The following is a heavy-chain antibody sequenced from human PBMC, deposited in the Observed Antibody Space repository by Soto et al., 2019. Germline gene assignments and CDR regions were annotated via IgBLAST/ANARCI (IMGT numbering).Heavy chain of an antibody. CDR3: VKDPSGGYCSSTTCFY. V-gene: IGHV3-23*01. D-gene: IGHD2-2*03. CDR2: IGTSAGST. Sequence: GGSLRLSCAASGFTFSSYAMSWVRQAPGEGLEWVSAIGTSAGSTFYADSVRGRFTISRDNSIKTVYLQMNSLRAEDTAVYYCVKDPSGGYCSSTTCFYWGQGTLVTVS. J-gene: IGHJ4*02. CDR1: GFTFSSYA.